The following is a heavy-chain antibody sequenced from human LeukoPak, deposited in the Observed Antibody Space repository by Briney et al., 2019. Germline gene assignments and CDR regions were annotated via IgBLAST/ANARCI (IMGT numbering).Heavy chain of an antibody. CDR2: INPSGGST. CDR1: GYTFTSYY. Sequence: ASVNVSFKASGYTFTSYYMHWVRQAAGQGLEWMGIINPSGGSTSYAQKFQGRVTMSKNMSTSTVYMELSSLRSEDTAVYYCASGTAMAATGDYWGQGTLVTVSS. D-gene: IGHD1-14*01. J-gene: IGHJ4*02. V-gene: IGHV1-46*01. CDR3: ASGTAMAATGDY.